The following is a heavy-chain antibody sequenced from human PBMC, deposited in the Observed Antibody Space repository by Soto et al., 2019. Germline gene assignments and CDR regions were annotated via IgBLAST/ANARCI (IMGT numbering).Heavy chain of an antibody. V-gene: IGHV4-39*01. CDR2: IYHTGNA. CDR1: GDSISNSRFY. CDR3: ARDFFDSSDYTTNWFDP. J-gene: IGHJ5*02. Sequence: QLQLQESGPGQVKSSETLSLTCSVSGDSISNSRFYWAWIRQPPGEGLEWIGSIYHTGNAYYNPSLKSRVTISVDTSKNQFSLKLTSGTAADAALYYCARDFFDSSDYTTNWFDPWGQGTLVTVSS. D-gene: IGHD3-22*01.